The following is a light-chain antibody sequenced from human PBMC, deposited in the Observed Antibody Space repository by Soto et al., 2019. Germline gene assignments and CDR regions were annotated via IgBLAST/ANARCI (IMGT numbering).Light chain of an antibody. CDR2: AAS. J-gene: IGKJ4*02. V-gene: IGKV1D-12*01. CDR3: QQSDSFPLT. CDR1: QDISSW. Sequence: DIQMTQSPSSVSASVGDRVIITCRASQDISSWLAWYQQKAGEAPKLLIFAASRLHSGVPSRFSGSVSRTDFTLPITNLQPEDFATYYCQQSDSFPLTFGGGTKVEIK.